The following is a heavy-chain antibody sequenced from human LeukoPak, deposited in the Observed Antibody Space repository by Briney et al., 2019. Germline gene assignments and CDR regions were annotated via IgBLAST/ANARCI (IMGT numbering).Heavy chain of an antibody. Sequence: SETLSLTCTVSDDSISDYYRGWIRQPPGKGLEWIGYFYNSGRSTYNPSLKSRVTIAADTSKNHFSLKLNSVTTADTAVYYCTRGAGWLIDYWGQGILVTVSS. CDR3: TRGAGWLIDY. D-gene: IGHD3-16*01. J-gene: IGHJ4*02. V-gene: IGHV4-59*01. CDR1: DDSISDYY. CDR2: FYNSGRS.